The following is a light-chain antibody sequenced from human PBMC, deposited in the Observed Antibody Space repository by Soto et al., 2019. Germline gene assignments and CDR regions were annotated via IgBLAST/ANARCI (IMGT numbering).Light chain of an antibody. CDR3: QQYNDWPPYT. J-gene: IGKJ2*01. CDR1: QSVSSD. CDR2: GAS. V-gene: IGKV3-15*01. Sequence: EIVMTQSPVTLSVSPGERATLSCRASQSVSSDLVWYQQKPGQGPRLLIYGASTRATGIPARFSASGSGTEFTLTISSLQSEDFAVYYCQQYNDWPPYTFGQGTKLEIK.